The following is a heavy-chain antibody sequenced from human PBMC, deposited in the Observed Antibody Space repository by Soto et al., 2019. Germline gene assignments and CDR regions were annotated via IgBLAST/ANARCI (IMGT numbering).Heavy chain of an antibody. D-gene: IGHD2-2*01. CDR1: GGSISGYY. V-gene: IGHV4-4*07. J-gene: IGHJ6*02. CDR3: SRVGCSNSKCYTRGMDV. Sequence: SETLSLTCTVSGGSISGYYWSWVRQPAGKGPEWVGRIYSDGTTNYSPSLKSRVTMSLDTSKDQFSLHLNSVTAADTAVYYCSRVGCSNSKCYTRGMDVWGQGTTVTVSS. CDR2: IYSDGTT.